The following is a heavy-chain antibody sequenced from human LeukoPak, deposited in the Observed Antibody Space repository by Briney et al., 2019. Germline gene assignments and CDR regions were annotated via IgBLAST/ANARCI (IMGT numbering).Heavy chain of an antibody. CDR1: GFTFSGNA. D-gene: IGHD4/OR15-4a*01. Sequence: GGSLRLSRVASGFTFSGNAMSWVRQAPGKGLEWVSGISGTGGSTYYADSVKGRFTISRDNSKNTLYLQMNGLRAEDTAVYYCAKGGLGAGKRVPFDYWGQGTLVTVSS. CDR3: AKGGLGAGKRVPFDY. CDR2: ISGTGGST. V-gene: IGHV3-23*01. J-gene: IGHJ4*02.